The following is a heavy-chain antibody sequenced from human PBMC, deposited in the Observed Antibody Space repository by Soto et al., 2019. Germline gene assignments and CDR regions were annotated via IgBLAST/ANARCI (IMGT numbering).Heavy chain of an antibody. CDR3: TSPKYSSSSLDY. V-gene: IGHV3-73*01. D-gene: IGHD6-6*01. Sequence: PGGSLRLSCAASGFTFSGSAMHWVRQASGKGLEWVGRIRSKANSYATAYAASVKGRFTISRDDSKNTAYLQMNSLKTEDTAVCYCTSPKYSSSSLDYWGQGTLVTVSS. CDR1: GFTFSGSA. J-gene: IGHJ4*02. CDR2: IRSKANSYAT.